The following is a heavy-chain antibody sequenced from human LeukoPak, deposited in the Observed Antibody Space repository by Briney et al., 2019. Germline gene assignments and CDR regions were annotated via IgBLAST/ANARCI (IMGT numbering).Heavy chain of an antibody. Sequence: GGSLRLSCAASGFTFSSYIMNWVRQAPGKGLDWVSYISSSSSTIYYADSVKGRFTISRDNAKNSLYLQMNSLRSEDTAVCYCASNQNRRVGGVIHRGWGQGTLVTVSS. CDR1: GFTFSSYI. D-gene: IGHD3-16*02. CDR3: ASNQNRRVGGVIHRG. CDR2: ISSSSSTI. V-gene: IGHV3-48*01. J-gene: IGHJ4*02.